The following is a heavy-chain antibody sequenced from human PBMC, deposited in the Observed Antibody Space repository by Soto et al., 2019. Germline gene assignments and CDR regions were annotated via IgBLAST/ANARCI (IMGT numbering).Heavy chain of an antibody. Sequence: SETLSLTCAVDGGSFSGYYWTWIRQPPGTGLEWIGEINHSGSTNYNPSLKSRVTISVDTSKNQFSLKLSSVTAADTAVYYCARNYCGGDCYRPYYFDYWGQGTLVTVSS. D-gene: IGHD2-21*02. J-gene: IGHJ4*02. CDR1: GGSFSGYY. CDR3: ARNYCGGDCYRPYYFDY. CDR2: INHSGST. V-gene: IGHV4-34*01.